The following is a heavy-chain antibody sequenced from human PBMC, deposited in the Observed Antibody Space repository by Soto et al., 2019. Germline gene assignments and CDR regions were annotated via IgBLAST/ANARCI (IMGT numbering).Heavy chain of an antibody. Sequence: QLQLQESGPGLVKPSETLSLTCTVSGGSISSSSDYWGWIRQPPGKGLEWIGRNYYSGSTYYNPSLKSRVTISVDTCKNQFSRKLSSVTAADTAVYYCARRGYCSRTSCRWGFDPWGQGTLVTGSS. V-gene: IGHV4-39*01. D-gene: IGHD2-2*01. CDR3: ARRGYCSRTSCRWGFDP. CDR1: GGSISSSSDY. CDR2: NYYSGST. J-gene: IGHJ5*02.